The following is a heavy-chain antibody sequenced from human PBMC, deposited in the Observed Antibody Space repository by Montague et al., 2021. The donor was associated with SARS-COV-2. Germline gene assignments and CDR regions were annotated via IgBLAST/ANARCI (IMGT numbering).Heavy chain of an antibody. CDR1: GFSLSTSGMC. D-gene: IGHD3-9*01. Sequence: PPLGKPTQTLTLTCTFSGFSLSTSGMCVSWIRQPPGKALEWLALIDWDDDKYYSTSLKTRLTISKDTSKNQVVLTMTNMDPVDTATYYCARSYYDILTGYYMACGYWGQGTLVTVSS. V-gene: IGHV2-70*01. CDR2: IDWDDDK. J-gene: IGHJ4*02. CDR3: ARSYYDILTGYYMACGY.